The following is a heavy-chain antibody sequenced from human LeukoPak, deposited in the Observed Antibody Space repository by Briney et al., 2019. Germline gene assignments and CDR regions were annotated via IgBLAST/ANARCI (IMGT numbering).Heavy chain of an antibody. D-gene: IGHD6-19*01. Sequence: GGSLRLSCAASGFTLNDYDMHWVRQAPGKGLEWVSFITGSGVTTSYADSVKGRFTISRDSAKHSLFLQMNSLRAEDTAVYYCARPTSSGSINSWGQGTLVTVSS. CDR3: ARPTSSGSINS. V-gene: IGHV3-48*01. CDR1: GFTLNDYD. J-gene: IGHJ4*02. CDR2: ITGSGVTT.